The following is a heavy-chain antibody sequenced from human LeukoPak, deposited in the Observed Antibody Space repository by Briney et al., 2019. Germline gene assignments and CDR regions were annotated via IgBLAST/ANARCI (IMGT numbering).Heavy chain of an antibody. CDR3: ARNSGYSSVWSVKYYFDY. D-gene: IGHD6-19*01. CDR1: GGSISSGSYY. Sequence: SENLSLTCTVSGGSISSGSYYWSWIRQPAGKGLEWIGRIYTSGSTNYNPSLKSRVTISGDTSKNQFSLKLSSVTAADTAVYYCARNSGYSSVWSVKYYFDYWGQGTLVTVSS. CDR2: IYTSGST. J-gene: IGHJ4*02. V-gene: IGHV4-61*02.